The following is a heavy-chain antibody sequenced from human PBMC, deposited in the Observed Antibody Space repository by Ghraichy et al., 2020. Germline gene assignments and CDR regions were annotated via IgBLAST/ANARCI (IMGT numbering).Heavy chain of an antibody. CDR2: ISAYNGNT. J-gene: IGHJ4*01. D-gene: IGHD5-12*01. Sequence: ASVKVSCKASGYTFTSYGISWVRQAPGQGLEWMGWISAYNGNTNYAEKLQGRVTMTTDTSTSTAYMELRSLRSDDTAVYYCAREKRAYSGYAHTDCWGHGTLVTVSS. V-gene: IGHV1-18*01. CDR3: AREKRAYSGYAHTDC. CDR1: GYTFTSYG.